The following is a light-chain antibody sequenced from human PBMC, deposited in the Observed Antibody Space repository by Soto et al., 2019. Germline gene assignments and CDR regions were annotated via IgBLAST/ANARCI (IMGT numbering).Light chain of an antibody. V-gene: IGLV1-47*01. CDR2: RNN. J-gene: IGLJ2*01. CDR3: AGWDDSLSGRVV. Sequence: QSVLTQPPSASGTPGQRVTISCSGRSSNIGTTYVYWYQQLPGTAPKLLIYRNNQRPPGVPDRFSGSKFGTSASLAISGLRSEDEADYYCAGWDDSLSGRVVFGGGTKLTVL. CDR1: SSNIGTTY.